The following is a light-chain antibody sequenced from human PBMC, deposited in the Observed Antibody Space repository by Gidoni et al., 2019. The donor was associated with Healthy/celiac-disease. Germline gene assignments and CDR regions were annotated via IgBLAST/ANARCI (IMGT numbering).Light chain of an antibody. Sequence: EIVLTQSPGTLSLSPGERATLSCRASQSVSSSYLAWYQQKPGQAPRLLIYGASSRATGIPDRFSSSGSGTDFTLTISRLEPEDFAVYYCQQYGSSPPVSYTFGQGTKLEIK. CDR2: GAS. CDR1: QSVSSSY. CDR3: QQYGSSPPVSYT. V-gene: IGKV3-20*01. J-gene: IGKJ2*01.